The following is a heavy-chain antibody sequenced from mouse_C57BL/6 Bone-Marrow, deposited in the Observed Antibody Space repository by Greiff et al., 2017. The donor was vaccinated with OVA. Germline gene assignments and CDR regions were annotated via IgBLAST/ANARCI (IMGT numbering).Heavy chain of an antibody. V-gene: IGHV1-15*01. CDR2: IDPETGGT. Sequence: QVQLQQSGAELVRPGASVTLSCKASGYTFTDYEMHWVKQTPVHGLEWNGAIDPETGGTAYNQKFKGKAILTADKSSSTAYMELRSLTSEDSAVYYCTKSYAMDYWGQGTSVTVSS. J-gene: IGHJ4*01. CDR3: TKSYAMDY. CDR1: GYTFTDYE.